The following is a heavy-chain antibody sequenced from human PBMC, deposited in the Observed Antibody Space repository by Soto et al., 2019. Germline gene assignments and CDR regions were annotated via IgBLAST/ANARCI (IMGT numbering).Heavy chain of an antibody. J-gene: IGHJ6*02. Sequence: GGSLRLSCAASGFTFSSYGMHWVRQAPGKGLEWVASISYDGSNKYYADSVKGRFTISRDNSKNTLYLQMNSLRAEDTAVYYCARVVPAAMYYYYGMDVWGQGTTVTVSS. CDR3: ARVVPAAMYYYYGMDV. CDR2: ISYDGSNK. V-gene: IGHV3-30*03. D-gene: IGHD2-2*01. CDR1: GFTFSSYG.